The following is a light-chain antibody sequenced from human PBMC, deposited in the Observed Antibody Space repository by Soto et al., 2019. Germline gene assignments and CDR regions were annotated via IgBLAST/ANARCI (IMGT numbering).Light chain of an antibody. CDR2: ATS. J-gene: IGKJ4*01. V-gene: IGKV3D-20*02. CDR1: QTVNSDY. CDR3: QQRSNWPLT. Sequence: EIVLTQSPGTLSLSPVETATLSFMASQTVNSDYLAWFQQRPGQAPRLLIFATSRRATDIPDRFSGSGSGTDFTLTISSLEPEDFAVYYCQQRSNWPLTFGGGTKVDIK.